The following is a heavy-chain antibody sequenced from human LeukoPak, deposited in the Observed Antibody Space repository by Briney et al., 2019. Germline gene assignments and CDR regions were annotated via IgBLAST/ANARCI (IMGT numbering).Heavy chain of an antibody. J-gene: IGHJ5*02. V-gene: IGHV4-39*07. Sequence: PSETLSLTCTVSGGSISSSSYYWGWIRQPPGKGLEWIGSIYYSGSTYYNPSLKSRVTISVDTSKNQFSLKLSSVTAADTAVYYCARDPSGDSIAVASPNWFDPWGQGTLVTVSS. CDR3: ARDPSGDSIAVASPNWFDP. D-gene: IGHD6-19*01. CDR2: IYYSGST. CDR1: GGSISSSSYY.